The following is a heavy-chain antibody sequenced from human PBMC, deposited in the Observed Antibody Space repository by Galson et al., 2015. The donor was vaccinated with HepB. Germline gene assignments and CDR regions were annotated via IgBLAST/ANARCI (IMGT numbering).Heavy chain of an antibody. V-gene: IGHV3-7*01. CDR1: GFTFSNYW. J-gene: IGHJ4*02. CDR2: INQDGNEK. CDR3: SRSLDF. Sequence: SLRLSCAASGFTFSNYWMDWVRQAPGKGPEWVANINQDGNEKYYVDSVKGRFTISRDKAKNSLYLQGNSLRAEDTAVYYCSRSLDFWGQGTLVTVSS.